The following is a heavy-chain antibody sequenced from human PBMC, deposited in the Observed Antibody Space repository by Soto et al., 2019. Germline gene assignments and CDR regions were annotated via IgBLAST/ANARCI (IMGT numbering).Heavy chain of an antibody. CDR2: IKSKTDGGTT. D-gene: IGHD6-6*01. CDR1: GFTFSNAW. CDR3: TTDWTEIGYRSSSYYYGMDV. J-gene: IGHJ6*02. V-gene: IGHV3-15*01. Sequence: PRLSCAASGFTFSNAWMSWVRQAPGKGLEWVGRIKSKTDGGTTDYAAPVKGRFTISRDDSKNTLYLQMNSLKTEDTAVYYCTTDWTEIGYRSSSYYYGMDVWGQGTTVTVYS.